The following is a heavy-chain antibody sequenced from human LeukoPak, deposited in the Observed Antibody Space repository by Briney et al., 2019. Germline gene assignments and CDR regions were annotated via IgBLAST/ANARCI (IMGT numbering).Heavy chain of an antibody. V-gene: IGHV1-69*04. CDR1: GGTFSSYA. D-gene: IGHD2-21*02. CDR3: AREVFPIAYCGGDCYSALDY. Sequence: SVKVSCKASGGTFSSYAISWVRQAPGQGLEWMGRIIPILGIANYAQKFQGRVTITADESTSTAYMELSSLRSEDTAVYYCAREVFPIAYCGGDCYSALDYWGQGTLVTVSS. J-gene: IGHJ4*02. CDR2: IIPILGIA.